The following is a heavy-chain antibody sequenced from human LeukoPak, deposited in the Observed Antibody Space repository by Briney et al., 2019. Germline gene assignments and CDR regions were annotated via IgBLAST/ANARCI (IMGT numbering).Heavy chain of an antibody. CDR2: IWYDGSNK. CDR1: GFTFSSYG. CDR3: ARQMTPDAFDI. Sequence: PGGSLRLSCAAFGFTFSSYGMHWVRQAPGKGLEWVAVIWYDGSNKYYADSVKGRFTISRDNSKNTLYLQMNSLRAEDTAVYYCARQMTPDAFDIWGQGTMVTVSS. D-gene: IGHD2-15*01. J-gene: IGHJ3*02. V-gene: IGHV3-33*01.